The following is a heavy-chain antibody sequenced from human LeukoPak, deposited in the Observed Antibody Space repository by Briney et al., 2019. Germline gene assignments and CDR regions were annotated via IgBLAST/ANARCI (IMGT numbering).Heavy chain of an antibody. CDR2: ISGSGGST. V-gene: IGHV3-23*01. D-gene: IGHD2-21*02. Sequence: GGSLRLSCAASGFTFSSYAMSWVRQAPGKGLEWVSAISGSGGSTYYADSVKGRFTISRDNSKNTLYLQMNSLRAEDTAVYYCARDRGLDCGGDCYSWYFDYWGQGTLVTVSS. CDR1: GFTFSSYA. J-gene: IGHJ4*02. CDR3: ARDRGLDCGGDCYSWYFDY.